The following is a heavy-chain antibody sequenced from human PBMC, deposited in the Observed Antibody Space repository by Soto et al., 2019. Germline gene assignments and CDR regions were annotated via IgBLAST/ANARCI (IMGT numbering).Heavy chain of an antibody. D-gene: IGHD5-18*01. CDR2: IRSKANSYAT. CDR1: GFTFSGSA. Sequence: GSLRLSCAASGFTFSGSAMHWVRQASGKGLEWVGRIRSKANSYATAYAASVKGRFTIPRDDSKNTAYLQMNSLKTEDTAVYYCTYRGYSYGYRVVWGQGTLVTVSS. V-gene: IGHV3-73*01. CDR3: TYRGYSYGYRVV. J-gene: IGHJ4*02.